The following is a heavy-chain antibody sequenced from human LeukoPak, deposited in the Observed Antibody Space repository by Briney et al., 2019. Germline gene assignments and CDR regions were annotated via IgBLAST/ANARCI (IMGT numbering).Heavy chain of an antibody. Sequence: SETLSLTCTVSGGSISSYYWSWIRQPPGKGLEWIGSIYQSGSTYYNPSLESRVTISIDKSKNQFALNLTSVTAADTAVHYCARQHFDISTGFYPYYFDYWGQGSLVTVSS. V-gene: IGHV4-59*08. D-gene: IGHD3-9*01. CDR2: IYQSGST. CDR1: GGSISSYY. CDR3: ARQHFDISTGFYPYYFDY. J-gene: IGHJ4*02.